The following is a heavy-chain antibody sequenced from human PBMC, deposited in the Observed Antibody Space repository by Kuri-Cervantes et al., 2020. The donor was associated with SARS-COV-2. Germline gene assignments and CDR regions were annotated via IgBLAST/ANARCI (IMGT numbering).Heavy chain of an antibody. D-gene: IGHD5-24*01. Sequence: GGSLRLSCTASGFTVSSNYLSWVRQTPGKGLEWVSVIYGGGSTSYADSVRGRFTISRDNPKNTVYLQMNSLRVEDTAVYYCARDTWEINYNYSYYYIDVWGKGTTVTGSS. J-gene: IGHJ6*03. CDR2: IYGGGST. CDR3: ARDTWEINYNYSYYYIDV. V-gene: IGHV3-66*01. CDR1: GFTVSSNY.